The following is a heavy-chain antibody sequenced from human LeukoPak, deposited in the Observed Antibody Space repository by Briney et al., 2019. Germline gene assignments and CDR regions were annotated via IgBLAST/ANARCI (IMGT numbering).Heavy chain of an antibody. J-gene: IGHJ3*02. CDR2: IYSGGST. D-gene: IGHD5-24*01. CDR1: GFTVSSNY. Sequence: GGSLRLSCAASGFTVSSNYMSWVRQAPGKGLEWVSVIYSGGSTYYADSVKGRFTISRDNSKNTLYLQMNSLRAEDTAVYYCARGAGGVATILGDAFDIWGQGTMVTVSS. CDR3: ARGAGGVATILGDAFDI. V-gene: IGHV3-53*01.